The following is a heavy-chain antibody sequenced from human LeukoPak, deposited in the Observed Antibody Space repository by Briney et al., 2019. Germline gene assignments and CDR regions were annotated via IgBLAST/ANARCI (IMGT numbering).Heavy chain of an antibody. CDR1: GFTFSSYS. CDR3: ARGRWLQIYDAFDI. V-gene: IGHV3-21*01. D-gene: IGHD5-24*01. Sequence: GGSLRLSCAASGFTFSSYSMNWVRQAPGKGLEWVSSISSSSSYIYYADSVKGRFTISRDNAKNSLYLQMNSLRAEDTAVYYCARGRWLQIYDAFDIWGQGTMVTVSS. CDR2: ISSSSSYI. J-gene: IGHJ3*02.